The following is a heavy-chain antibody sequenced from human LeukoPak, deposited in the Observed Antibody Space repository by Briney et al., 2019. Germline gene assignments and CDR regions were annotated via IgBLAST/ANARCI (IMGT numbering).Heavy chain of an antibody. Sequence: GGSLRLSCAASGFTFSSYAMSWVRQAPGKGLGWVSTISSSGGSTYYADSVKGRFTISRDYSKNTLYLQMNSLRAEDTAVYYCAKTFGSGWYFDYWGQGTLVTVSS. CDR2: ISSSGGST. CDR3: AKTFGSGWYFDY. J-gene: IGHJ4*02. D-gene: IGHD6-19*01. CDR1: GFTFSSYA. V-gene: IGHV3-23*01.